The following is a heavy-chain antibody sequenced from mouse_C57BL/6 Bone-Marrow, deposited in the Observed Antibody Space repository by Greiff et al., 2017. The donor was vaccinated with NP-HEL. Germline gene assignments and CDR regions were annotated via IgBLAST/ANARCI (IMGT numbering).Heavy chain of an antibody. V-gene: IGHV2-5*01. CDR3: AKTGDYDGVWYFDV. CDR2: IWRGGST. D-gene: IGHD2-4*01. Sequence: QVQLQQPGPGLVQPSQSLSMTCTVSGFSLTTSGIHWVRQSPGKGLEWLGVIWRGGSTDYNAAFMSRLSITKDNSKSQVFFKMNSLQADDTAIYYCAKTGDYDGVWYFDVWGTGTTVTVSS. CDR1: GFSLTTSG. J-gene: IGHJ1*03.